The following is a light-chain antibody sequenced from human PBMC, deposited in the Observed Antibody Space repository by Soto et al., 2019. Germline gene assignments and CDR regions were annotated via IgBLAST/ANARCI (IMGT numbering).Light chain of an antibody. J-gene: IGKJ1*01. CDR1: QAIITA. V-gene: IGKV1-5*03. CDR2: KAS. CDR3: QHYNSYSEA. Sequence: IQLTQSQSSLSASVGDRVTITCRASQAIITALGWYQQKPGKAPKLLIYKASTLKSGVPSRFSGSGSGTEFTLTISSLQPDDFATYYCQHYNSYSEAFGQGTKVDIK.